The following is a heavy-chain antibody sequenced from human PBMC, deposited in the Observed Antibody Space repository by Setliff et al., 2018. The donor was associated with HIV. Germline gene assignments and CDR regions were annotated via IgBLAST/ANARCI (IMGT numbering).Heavy chain of an antibody. CDR3: ANLWEVGA. J-gene: IGHJ5*02. Sequence: GGSLRLSCAASGFAFSTYWMDWVRQAPGKGLEWVATIKKDGSEIYYVDSVKGRFTISRDNARTSLYLEMSSLRVEDTAVYLCANLWEVGAWGQGTLVTVSS. V-gene: IGHV3-7*03. CDR2: IKKDGSEI. D-gene: IGHD1-26*01. CDR1: GFAFSTYW.